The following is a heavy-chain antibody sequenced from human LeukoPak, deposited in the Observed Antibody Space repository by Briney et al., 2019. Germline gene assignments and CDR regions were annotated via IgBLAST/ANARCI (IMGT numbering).Heavy chain of an antibody. CDR1: GFTFSSYS. V-gene: IGHV3-21*01. J-gene: IGHJ4*02. CDR3: ASLHRYCSSTSCYTGHFDY. Sequence: GGSLRLSCAASGFTFSSYSMNWVRQAPGKGLGWVSSISSSSSYIYFADSVKGRFTISRDNAKNSLYLQMNSLRAEDTAVYYCASLHRYCSSTSCYTGHFDYWGQGTLVTVSS. CDR2: ISSSSSYI. D-gene: IGHD2-2*02.